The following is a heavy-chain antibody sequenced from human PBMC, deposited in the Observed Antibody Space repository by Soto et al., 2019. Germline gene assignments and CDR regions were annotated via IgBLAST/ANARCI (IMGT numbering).Heavy chain of an antibody. D-gene: IGHD6-13*01. CDR3: ARDVTGNDYSSSWYGAFDS. V-gene: IGHV3-23*01. Sequence: GGALRLSCSAPGFTFSSYAMSWGRQAPGKGVGGVSAISGSGGDTFYARAVKGRFTISRDNSKNSLYLQMNSLRDEETAVYYCARDVTGNDYSSSWYGAFDSWGQGTMVTVSS. J-gene: IGHJ3*02. CDR2: ISGSGGDT. CDR1: GFTFSSYA.